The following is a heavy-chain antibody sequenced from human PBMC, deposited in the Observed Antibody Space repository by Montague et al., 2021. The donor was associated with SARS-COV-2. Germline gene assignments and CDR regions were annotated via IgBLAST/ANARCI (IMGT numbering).Heavy chain of an antibody. V-gene: IGHV4-59*01. CDR1: GGSISSYY. CDR2: VYYTGTT. D-gene: IGHD2-2*03. CDR3: ARSTVDIAMAFDD. J-gene: IGHJ4*02. Sequence: SETLSLTCNVSGGSISSYYWSWIRQPPGRGLQWIGYVYYTGTTNYNPSLKSRVTISVDKSKNQFSLTLNSVTAADTAVYYCARSTVDIAMAFDDWGQGTLVTVAP.